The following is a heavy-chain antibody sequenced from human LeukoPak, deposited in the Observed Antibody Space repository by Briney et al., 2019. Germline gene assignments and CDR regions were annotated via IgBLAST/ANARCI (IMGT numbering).Heavy chain of an antibody. J-gene: IGHJ4*02. D-gene: IGHD4-17*01. CDR3: ARETSTVTYRIFDY. V-gene: IGHV4-4*07. CDR2: IYISGST. CDR1: GGSTSSYY. Sequence: SETLSLTCTVSGGSTSSYYWSWIRQPAGKGLEWIGRIYISGSTNYNPSLKSRVTMSVDTSKSQFSLKLTSVTAADTAVYYCARETSTVTYRIFDYWGQGTLVTVSS.